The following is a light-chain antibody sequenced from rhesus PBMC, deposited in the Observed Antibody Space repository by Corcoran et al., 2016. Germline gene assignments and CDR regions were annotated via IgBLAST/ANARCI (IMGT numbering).Light chain of an antibody. CDR3: CSYAGSYTFI. V-gene: IGLV2-32*01. Sequence: QAALTQPRSVSGSPGQSVTISCTGTSSDIGCYNYVSWYQQHPGTAPNLMIYVDSKRPSGVSDRFSGSKSGNTASLTISGLQAEDVADYYCCSYAGSYTFIFGAGTRLTVL. CDR2: VDS. J-gene: IGLJ1*01. CDR1: SSDIGCYNY.